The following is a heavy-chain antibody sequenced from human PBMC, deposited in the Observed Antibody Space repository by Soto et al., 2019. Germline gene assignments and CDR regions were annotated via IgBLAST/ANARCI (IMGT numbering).Heavy chain of an antibody. Sequence: PSETLSLTCTVSGGSISSGDYYWSWIRQPPGKGLEWIGYIYYSGSTYYNPSLKSRVTISVDTSKNQFSLKLSSVTAADTAVYYCARGYSSSPGYYGMDVWGQGTTVTVSS. CDR2: IYYSGST. V-gene: IGHV4-30-4*01. D-gene: IGHD6-13*01. J-gene: IGHJ6*02. CDR1: GGSISSGDYY. CDR3: ARGYSSSPGYYGMDV.